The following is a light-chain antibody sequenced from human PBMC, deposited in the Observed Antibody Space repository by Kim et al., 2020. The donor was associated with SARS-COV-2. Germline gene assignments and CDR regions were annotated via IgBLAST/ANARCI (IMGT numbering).Light chain of an antibody. J-gene: IGKJ1*01. CDR3: QKYNSAPRT. V-gene: IGKV1-27*01. CDR1: QGICNY. CDR2: AAS. Sequence: ASVGDRVTITCRASQGICNYLAWYQQKPGKVPKLLIYAASTLQSGVPSRFSGSGSGTDFTLTISSLQPEDVATYYCQKYNSAPRTFGQGTKVDIK.